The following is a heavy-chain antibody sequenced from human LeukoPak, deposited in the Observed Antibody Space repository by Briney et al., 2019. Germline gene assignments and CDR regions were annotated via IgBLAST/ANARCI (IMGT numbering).Heavy chain of an antibody. J-gene: IGHJ4*02. CDR1: GFSFSSYW. CDR3: AKLQGVAAAGHPYFVS. V-gene: IGHV3-23*01. CDR2: ISGSAGST. Sequence: GGSLRLSCAASGFSFSSYWMHWVHQAPGKGLEWVSVISGSAGSTHYADSVKGRFTISRDKSKNTLYLQVNSLRAEDTAVYYCAKLQGVAAAGHPYFVSWGQGTLVTVSS. D-gene: IGHD6-13*01.